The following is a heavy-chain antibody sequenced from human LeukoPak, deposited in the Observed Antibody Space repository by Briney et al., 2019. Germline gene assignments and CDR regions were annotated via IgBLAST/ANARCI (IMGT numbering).Heavy chain of an antibody. CDR3: AKELPSYYDFWSGHPTDY. CDR1: GFTFSDYY. CDR2: ISSSGTTI. D-gene: IGHD3-3*01. Sequence: KTGGSLRLSCAASGFTFSDYYMSWIRQAPGKGLEWVSYISSSGTTIYYADSVKGRFTISRDNAKNSLYLQMNSLRAEDTAIYYCAKELPSYYDFWSGHPTDYWGQGTLVTVSS. J-gene: IGHJ4*02. V-gene: IGHV3-11*01.